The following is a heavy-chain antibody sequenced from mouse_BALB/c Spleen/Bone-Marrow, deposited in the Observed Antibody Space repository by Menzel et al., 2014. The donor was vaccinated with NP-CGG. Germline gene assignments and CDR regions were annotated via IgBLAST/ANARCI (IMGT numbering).Heavy chain of an antibody. D-gene: IGHD2-14*01. Sequence: VQLQQSGAELVRPGSSVKISCKASGYAFSSYWVNWVKQRPGQGLEWIGQIYPGDGDTNYNGNFKDKATLTVDRSSSTAFMQVISITSEDSAVYFCARWYRAPHFAMDYWGPGTSVTVSS. V-gene: IGHV1-80*01. J-gene: IGHJ4*01. CDR1: GYAFSSYW. CDR2: IYPGDGDT. CDR3: ARWYRAPHFAMDY.